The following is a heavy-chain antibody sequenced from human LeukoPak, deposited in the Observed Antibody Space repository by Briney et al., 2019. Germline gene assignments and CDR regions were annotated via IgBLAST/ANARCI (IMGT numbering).Heavy chain of an antibody. Sequence: SETLSLTCTVSGGSINNYYWSWIRQPPGKGLEWIAFIYYSGSTKYNPSLKSRVTISVDTSKNQFSLRLSSGTAADTAVYYCARAHGYGGYKYYFDYWGQGTLVTVSS. CDR3: ARAHGYGGYKYYFDY. CDR2: IYYSGST. J-gene: IGHJ4*02. V-gene: IGHV4-59*08. D-gene: IGHD5-12*01. CDR1: GGSINNYY.